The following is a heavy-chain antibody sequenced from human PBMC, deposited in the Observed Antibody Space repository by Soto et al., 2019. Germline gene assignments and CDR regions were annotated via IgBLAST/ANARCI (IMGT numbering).Heavy chain of an antibody. Sequence: GGSLRLSCAASGFTFSSYSMNWVRQAPGKGLEWVSSISSSSSYIYYADSVKGRFTISRDNAKNSLYLQMNSLRAEDTAVYYCARGESSPGSIYYYYYYYMDVWGKGTTVTVSS. CDR1: GFTFSSYS. CDR3: ARGESSPGSIYYYYYYYMDV. D-gene: IGHD3-9*01. CDR2: ISSSSSYI. J-gene: IGHJ6*03. V-gene: IGHV3-21*04.